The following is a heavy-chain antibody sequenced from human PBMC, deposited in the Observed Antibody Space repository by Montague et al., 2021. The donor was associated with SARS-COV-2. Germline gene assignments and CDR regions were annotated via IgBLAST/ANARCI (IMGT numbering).Heavy chain of an antibody. D-gene: IGHD3-3*01. V-gene: IGHV4-61*01. CDR1: RDSVSSGSYY. J-gene: IGHJ5*02. CDR2: IHNTGNT. Sequence: SETLSLTCTVSRDSVSSGSYYWSWIRQPPGKGLEWIAYIHNTGNTKYNPSLSGRVTISIDTSNNQFSLKMSSVTAADTAVYYCARAWPPLIHEGFGWFDPWGQGTLVTVSS. CDR3: ARAWPPLIHEGFGWFDP.